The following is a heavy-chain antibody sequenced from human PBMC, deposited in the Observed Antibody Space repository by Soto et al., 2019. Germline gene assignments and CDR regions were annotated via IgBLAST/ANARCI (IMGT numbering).Heavy chain of an antibody. Sequence: QVQLVQSGAEVKKPGASVKVSCKASGYTFTSYGISWVRQAPGQGLEWMGWISAYNGNTNYAQKLQGRVTMTTYTXTXSAYMELRSLRSDDTAVYYCARVYRITMVRGELSEYWGQGTLVTVSS. CDR1: GYTFTSYG. D-gene: IGHD3-10*01. J-gene: IGHJ4*02. V-gene: IGHV1-18*01. CDR3: ARVYRITMVRGELSEY. CDR2: ISAYNGNT.